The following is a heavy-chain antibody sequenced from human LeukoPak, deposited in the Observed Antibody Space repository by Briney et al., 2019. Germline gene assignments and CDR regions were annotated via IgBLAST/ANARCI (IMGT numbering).Heavy chain of an antibody. CDR2: ISAYNGNT. D-gene: IGHD3-22*01. CDR1: GYTFTSYG. CDR3: ARDLYRPLYDSSGYYYVVDAFDI. J-gene: IGHJ3*02. Sequence: GASVKVSCKASGYTFTSYGISWVRQAPGQGLEWMGWISAYNGNTNYAQKLQGRVTMTTDTSTSTAYMELRSLRSDDTAVYYCARDLYRPLYDSSGYYYVVDAFDIWGQGTMVTVSS. V-gene: IGHV1-18*01.